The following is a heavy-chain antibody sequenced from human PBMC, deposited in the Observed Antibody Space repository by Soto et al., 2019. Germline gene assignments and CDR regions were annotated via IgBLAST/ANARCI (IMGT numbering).Heavy chain of an antibody. D-gene: IGHD2-15*01. CDR3: ARDRGGVVVVAHGLFDY. CDR2: IWYDGSNK. CDR1: GFTFSSYG. V-gene: IGHV3-33*01. Sequence: GGSLRLSCAASGFTFSSYGMHWVRQAPGKGLEWVAVIWYDGSNKYYADSVKGRFTISRDNSKNTLYLQMNSLRAEDTAVYYCARDRGGVVVVAHGLFDYWGQGTLVTVSS. J-gene: IGHJ4*02.